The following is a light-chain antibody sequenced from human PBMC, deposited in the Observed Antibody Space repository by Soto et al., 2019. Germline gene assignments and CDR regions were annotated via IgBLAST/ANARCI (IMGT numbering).Light chain of an antibody. Sequence: DIQMTQSPSSLSASVGDRVTITCRASQSISSYLNWYQQKPGKAPKRLIYAASSLQSGVQSRFSGSGSGTDFTLTISSLQPEDFATYYCQQSYSTPQTFGQGTKVEIK. CDR1: QSISSY. V-gene: IGKV1-39*01. CDR2: AAS. CDR3: QQSYSTPQT. J-gene: IGKJ1*01.